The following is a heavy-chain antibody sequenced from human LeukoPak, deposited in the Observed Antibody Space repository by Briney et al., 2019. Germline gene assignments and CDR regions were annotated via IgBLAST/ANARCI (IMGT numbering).Heavy chain of an antibody. D-gene: IGHD2-15*01. CDR2: IYTSGST. Sequence: SQTLSLTCTVSGGSISRGSYYWSWIRQPAGKGLEWIGRIYTSGSTNYNPSLKSRVTISVDTSKNQFSLKLSSVTAADTAVYYCARDWGYCSGGSCYFWFDPWGQGTLVTVSS. CDR3: ARDWGYCSGGSCYFWFDP. V-gene: IGHV4-61*02. CDR1: GGSISRGSYY. J-gene: IGHJ5*02.